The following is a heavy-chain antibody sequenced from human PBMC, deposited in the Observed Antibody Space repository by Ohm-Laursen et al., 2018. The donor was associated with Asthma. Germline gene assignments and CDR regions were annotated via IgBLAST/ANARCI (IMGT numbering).Heavy chain of an antibody. D-gene: IGHD2-15*01. CDR3: AKEAYCSGGSCYQNRYYYYYGMDV. Sequence: GSLRLSCSASGFSFSSYWMHWVRQAPGKGLVWVARIKSDSSSISYEESVKGRFTVSRDNSKNTLYLQMNSLRAEDTAVYYCAKEAYCSGGSCYQNRYYYYYGMDVWGQGTTVTVSS. CDR2: IKSDSSSI. V-gene: IGHV3-74*01. J-gene: IGHJ6*02. CDR1: GFSFSSYW.